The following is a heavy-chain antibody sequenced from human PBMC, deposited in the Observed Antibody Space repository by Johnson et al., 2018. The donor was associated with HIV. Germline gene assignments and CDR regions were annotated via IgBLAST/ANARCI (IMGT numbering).Heavy chain of an antibody. CDR2: ISSSGSTI. V-gene: IGHV3-48*03. D-gene: IGHD6-19*01. Sequence: EVQLVESGGGLVQPGGSLRLSCAASGFTFSSYEMNWVRQAPGKGLEWVSYISSSGSTIYYADSVKGRFTISRDNAKNSLYLQMNSLRAEDTAVYYCARGGSSWQWLVYDAFDIWGQGTMVTVSS. CDR3: ARGGSSWQWLVYDAFDI. CDR1: GFTFSSYE. J-gene: IGHJ3*02.